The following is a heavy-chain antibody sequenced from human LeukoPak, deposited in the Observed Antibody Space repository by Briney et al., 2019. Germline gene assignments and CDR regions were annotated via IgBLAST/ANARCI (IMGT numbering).Heavy chain of an antibody. CDR3: SEGYFEPFDH. D-gene: IGHD2/OR15-2a*01. J-gene: IGHJ4*02. Sequence: SEALSLTCNVSGVSVSTSHWNWIRQRPGKGLEWIGCLSYTGKTDYNPSLKSRVSISLGSSNNHFSLKLTSVTAADTAVYYCSEGYFEPFDHWGQGILVTASS. V-gene: IGHV4-59*02. CDR1: GVSVSTSH. CDR2: LSYTGKT.